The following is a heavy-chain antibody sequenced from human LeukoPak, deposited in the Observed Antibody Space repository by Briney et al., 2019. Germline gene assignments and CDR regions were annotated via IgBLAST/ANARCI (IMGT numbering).Heavy chain of an antibody. V-gene: IGHV4-59*12. Sequence: SETLSLTCTVSGGSISSYYWSWIRQPPGKGLEWIGYIYDSGSTNYNPSLKSRVTISVDTSKNQFSLKVSSVTAADTAVYYCARVGALGGHDFWGQGSLVTVSS. CDR2: IYDSGST. CDR1: GGSISSYY. J-gene: IGHJ4*02. CDR3: ARVGALGGHDF. D-gene: IGHD1-26*01.